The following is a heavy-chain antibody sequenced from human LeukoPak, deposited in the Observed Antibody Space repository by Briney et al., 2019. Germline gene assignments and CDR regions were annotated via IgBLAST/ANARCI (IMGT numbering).Heavy chain of an antibody. CDR3: ARDRGRAQFDF. Sequence: ASVKVSCKTSGYSFTDFYIHWVRQAPGRGLEWMGWIIPDSGATNFAQDFQGRVSLTGDTSSGTAFLELSSLRSDDTATYYCARDRGRAQFDFWGQGTLVTVSS. CDR1: GYSFTDFY. CDR2: IIPDSGAT. J-gene: IGHJ4*02. V-gene: IGHV1-2*02.